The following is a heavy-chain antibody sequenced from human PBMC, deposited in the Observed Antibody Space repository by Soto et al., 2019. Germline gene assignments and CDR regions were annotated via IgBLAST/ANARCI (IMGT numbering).Heavy chain of an antibody. CDR3: ARVLRNGIFGDNWFDP. J-gene: IGHJ5*02. Sequence: QVQLVQSGAEVKKPGASVKVSCKASGYTFTSYGISWVRQAPGQGLEWMGWISAYNGNTNYAQKLQGRVTMTTDTSTSTAYMELRSLRSDDTALYYCARVLRNGIFGDNWFDPWGQGTLVTVSS. CDR1: GYTFTSYG. D-gene: IGHD3-3*01. CDR2: ISAYNGNT. V-gene: IGHV1-18*01.